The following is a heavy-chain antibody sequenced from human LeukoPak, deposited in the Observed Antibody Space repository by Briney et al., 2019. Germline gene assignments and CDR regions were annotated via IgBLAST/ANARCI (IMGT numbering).Heavy chain of an antibody. D-gene: IGHD5-12*01. V-gene: IGHV4-59*08. CDR2: IYYSGST. J-gene: IGHJ4*02. Sequence: SETLSLTCTVSGGSISSYYWSWIRQPPGKGLEWIGYIYYSGSTNYNPSLKSRVTISVDTSKNQFSLKLSSVTAADTVVYYCARLGSGYDGLYYFDYWGQGTLVTVSS. CDR1: GGSISSYY. CDR3: ARLGSGYDGLYYFDY.